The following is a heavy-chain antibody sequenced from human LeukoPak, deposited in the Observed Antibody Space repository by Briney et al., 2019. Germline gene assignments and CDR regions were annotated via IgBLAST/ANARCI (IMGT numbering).Heavy chain of an antibody. V-gene: IGHV4-61*08. CDR2: MYSSGST. J-gene: IGHJ4*02. CDR1: GGSISSGGYY. D-gene: IGHD3-22*01. Sequence: SETLSLTCTVSGGSISSGGYYWSWIRQPPGKGLEWIGRMYSSGSTKYNPSLKSRVTMSVDTSKNQVSLKLTSVTAADTAIYYCARWSSGNYYYVDYWGQGSLVTVSS. CDR3: ARWSSGNYYYVDY.